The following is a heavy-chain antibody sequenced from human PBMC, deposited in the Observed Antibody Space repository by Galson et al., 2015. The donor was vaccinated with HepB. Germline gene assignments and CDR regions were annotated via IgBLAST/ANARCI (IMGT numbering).Heavy chain of an antibody. CDR3: ARVRLRYFAWSSPFDY. J-gene: IGHJ4*02. Sequence: SLRLSCAASGFTFSSYAMHWVRQAPGKGLEWVAVISYDGSNKYYADSVKGRFTVSRDNSKNTLYLQMNSLRAEDTAVYYCARVRLRYFAWSSPFDYWGQGTLVTVSS. CDR2: ISYDGSNK. CDR1: GFTFSSYA. V-gene: IGHV3-30*04. D-gene: IGHD3-9*01.